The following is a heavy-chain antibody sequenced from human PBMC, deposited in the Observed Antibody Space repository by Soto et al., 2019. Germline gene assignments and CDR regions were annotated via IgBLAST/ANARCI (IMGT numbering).Heavy chain of an antibody. CDR1: GFTFSSYS. D-gene: IGHD3-22*01. Sequence: GGLRLSCAASGFTFSSYSMNWVRQAPGKGLEWVSYISSSSSTIYYADSVKGRFTISRDNAKNSLYLQMNSLRDEDTAVYYCASNYYDSSGFDIWGQGTMVTVSS. CDR3: ASNYYDSSGFDI. J-gene: IGHJ3*02. V-gene: IGHV3-48*02. CDR2: ISSSSSTI.